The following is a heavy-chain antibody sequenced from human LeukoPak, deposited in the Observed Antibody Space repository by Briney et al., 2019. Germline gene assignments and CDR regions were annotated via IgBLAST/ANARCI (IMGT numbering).Heavy chain of an antibody. V-gene: IGHV4-39*01. D-gene: IGHD3-10*01. J-gene: IGHJ4*02. CDR2: IYYSGST. CDR1: GGSISSSSYY. Sequence: PSETLSLTCTVSGGSISSSSYYWGWIRQPPGKGLEWIGSIYYSGSTYYNPSLKSRVTISVDTSKNQFSLKLSSVTAADTAVYYCARLGDYYDFDYWGQGTLVTVSS. CDR3: ARLGDYYDFDY.